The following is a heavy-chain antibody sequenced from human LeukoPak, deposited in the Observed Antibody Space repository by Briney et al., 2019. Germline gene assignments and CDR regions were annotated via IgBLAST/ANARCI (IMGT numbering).Heavy chain of an antibody. V-gene: IGHV1-2*02. CDR2: INPNSGGT. J-gene: IGHJ6*03. CDR1: GYTFTGYY. CDR3: ARGGYALYYYYYYMDV. Sequence: ASVKVSCKASGYTFTGYYMHWVRQAPGQGLEWMGWINPNSGGTNYAQKFQGRVTMTRDTSISTAYMELSSLRSEDTAVYYCARGGYALYYYYYYMDVWGKGTTVTVSS. D-gene: IGHD5-12*01.